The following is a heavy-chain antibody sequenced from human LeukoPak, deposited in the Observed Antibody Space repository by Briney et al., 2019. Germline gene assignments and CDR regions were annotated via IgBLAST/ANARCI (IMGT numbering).Heavy chain of an antibody. D-gene: IGHD3-22*01. CDR1: GFTFSSYG. Sequence: PGGSLRLSCAASGFTFSSYGMSWVRQAPGKGLEWVSAISGSGGSTYYADSVKGRFTISRDNSKNTAYLQMNSLKTEDTAVYYCTRRGSSGPFDYWGQGTLVTVSS. V-gene: IGHV3-23*01. CDR2: ISGSGGST. J-gene: IGHJ4*02. CDR3: TRRGSSGPFDY.